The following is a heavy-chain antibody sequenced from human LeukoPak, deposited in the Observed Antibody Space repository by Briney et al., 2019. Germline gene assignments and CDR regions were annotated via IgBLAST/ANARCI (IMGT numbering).Heavy chain of an antibody. CDR3: ARPPDIVVVPAAILTHNWFDP. CDR1: GGTFSSYA. CDR2: IIPIFGTA. J-gene: IGHJ5*02. V-gene: IGHV1-69*13. Sequence: SVKVSCKASGGTFSSYAISWVRQAPGQGLEWMGGIIPIFGTANYAQRFQGRVTITADESTSTAYMELSSLRSEDTAVYYCARPPDIVVVPAAILTHNWFDPWGQGTLVTVSS. D-gene: IGHD2-2*01.